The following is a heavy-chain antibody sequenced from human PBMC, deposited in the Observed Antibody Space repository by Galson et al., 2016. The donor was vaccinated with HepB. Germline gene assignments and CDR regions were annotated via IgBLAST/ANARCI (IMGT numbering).Heavy chain of an antibody. Sequence: SLRLSCAASGFTFSSYAMAWVRPAPGKGLEWVSGMSDSDDIYYPPTVKGRFTISRDNSKNAVFLQLTTLRAEDTAVYYCAKDKRGHSSAWYWYFDYWGPGTLVSVSS. CDR1: GFTFSSYA. CDR2: MSDSDDI. D-gene: IGHD6-13*01. CDR3: AKDKRGHSSAWYWYFDY. V-gene: IGHV3-23*01. J-gene: IGHJ4*02.